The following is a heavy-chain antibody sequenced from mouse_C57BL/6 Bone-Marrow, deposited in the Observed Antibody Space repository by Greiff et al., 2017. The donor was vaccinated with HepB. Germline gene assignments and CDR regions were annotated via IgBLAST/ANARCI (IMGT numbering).Heavy chain of an antibody. J-gene: IGHJ4*01. V-gene: IGHV1-81*01. CDR2: IYPRSGNT. D-gene: IGHD1-1*01. Sequence: VQLQQSGAGLARPGASVKLSCKASGYTFTSYGISWVKQRTGQGLEWIGEIYPRSGNTYYNEKFKGEATLTADKSSSTAYMELRSLTSEDSAVYFCARPSNLLRGAMDYWGQGTSVTVSS. CDR1: GYTFTSYG. CDR3: ARPSNLLRGAMDY.